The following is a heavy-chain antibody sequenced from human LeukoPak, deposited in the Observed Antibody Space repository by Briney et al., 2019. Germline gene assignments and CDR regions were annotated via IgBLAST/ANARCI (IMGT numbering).Heavy chain of an antibody. J-gene: IGHJ4*02. Sequence: PGGSLRLSCAASGFTFSTYAMSWVRQAPGKGLEWVSGIKGRFTISRDNAKNSLYLQMNSLRAEDTAVYYCASEGSAAAGFYLWWGQGTLVTVSS. D-gene: IGHD6-13*01. V-gene: IGHV3-21*01. CDR2: I. CDR3: ASEGSAAAGFYLW. CDR1: GFTFSTYA.